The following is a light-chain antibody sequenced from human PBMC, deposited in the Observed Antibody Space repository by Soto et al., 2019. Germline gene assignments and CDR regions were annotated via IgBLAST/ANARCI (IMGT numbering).Light chain of an antibody. CDR1: QSVSSSY. CDR3: HQYCSSPPLT. Sequence: EIVLTQSPGTLSLSPGERATLSCRASQSVSSSYFAWYQQKPCQAPRRLIFGASSRATGLPDRFSGSGSGTDVTLTISRLEPEDFAVYYCHQYCSSPPLTFGPGTKVDIK. V-gene: IGKV3-20*01. J-gene: IGKJ3*01. CDR2: GAS.